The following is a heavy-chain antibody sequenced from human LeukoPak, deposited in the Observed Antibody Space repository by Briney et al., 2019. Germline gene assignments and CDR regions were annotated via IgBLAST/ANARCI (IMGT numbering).Heavy chain of an antibody. D-gene: IGHD5-18*01. CDR1: GYTFTMYD. J-gene: IGHJ4*02. CDR3: VRGGYSSGYDY. CDR2: ISTSSGKT. V-gene: IGHV1-18*01. Sequence: ASVKVSCKASGYTFTMYDITWVRQAPGQGLEWMGWISTSSGKTNYAQKVRGRVTMTTDTSTTTAYMELRSLRSDDTAVYYCVRGGYSSGYDYWGQGTLVTVSS.